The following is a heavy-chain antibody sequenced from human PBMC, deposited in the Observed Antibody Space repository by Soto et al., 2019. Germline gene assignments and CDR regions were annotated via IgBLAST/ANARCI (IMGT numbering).Heavy chain of an antibody. CDR3: ARAPGYYYDSSGYI. J-gene: IGHJ4*02. Sequence: PSETLSLTCTVSGGSISSGDYYWSWIRQPPGKGLEWIGYIYYSGSTYYNPSLKSRVTISVDTSKNQFSLKLSSVTAADTAVYYCARAPGYYYDSSGYIWGQGTLVTVSS. CDR2: IYYSGST. CDR1: GGSISSGDYY. V-gene: IGHV4-30-4*01. D-gene: IGHD3-22*01.